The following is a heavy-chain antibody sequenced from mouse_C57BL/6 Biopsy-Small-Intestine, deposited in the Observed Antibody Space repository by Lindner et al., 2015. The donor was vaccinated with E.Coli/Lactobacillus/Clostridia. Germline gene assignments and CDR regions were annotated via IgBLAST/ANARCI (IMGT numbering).Heavy chain of an antibody. CDR1: GYAFSNSW. Sequence: VQLQESGPELVKPGASVKISCKASGYAFSNSWMNWVKQRPGKGLEWIGRIYPGDGDTNYNEKFKGKATLTADKSSSTAYMQLSSLTTEDSAVYYCARRDYNFDYWGQGTTLTVSS. D-gene: IGHD2-13*01. V-gene: IGHV1-82*01. CDR2: IYPGDGDT. CDR3: ARRDYNFDY. J-gene: IGHJ2*01.